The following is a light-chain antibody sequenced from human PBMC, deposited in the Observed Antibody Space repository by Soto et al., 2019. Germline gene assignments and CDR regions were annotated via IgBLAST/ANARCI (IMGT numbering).Light chain of an antibody. CDR2: DAS. CDR3: QQYNNYWT. CDR1: QGIANY. Sequence: DIQMTQSPSSVSASVGDGITITYRSSQGIANYFAWYQQKPGKAPKLLIYDASSLESGVPSRFSGSGSATEFTLTISSLQPDDFATYYCQQYNNYWTFGQGTKVDI. J-gene: IGKJ1*01. V-gene: IGKV1-5*01.